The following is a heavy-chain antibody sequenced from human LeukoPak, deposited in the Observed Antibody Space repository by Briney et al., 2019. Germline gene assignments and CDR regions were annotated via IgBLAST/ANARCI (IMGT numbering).Heavy chain of an antibody. CDR3: ARARGYSYGPGTGYDY. CDR2: IYYSGST. CDR1: GGSISSDH. V-gene: IGHV4-59*01. D-gene: IGHD5-18*01. J-gene: IGHJ4*02. Sequence: SETLSLTCTVSGGSISSDHWNWIRQPPGKGLEWIGCIYYSGSTYYNPPLKSRVTMSVDTSKNQFSLKVSSVTAADTAIYYCARARGYSYGPGTGYDYWGQGTLVTVSS.